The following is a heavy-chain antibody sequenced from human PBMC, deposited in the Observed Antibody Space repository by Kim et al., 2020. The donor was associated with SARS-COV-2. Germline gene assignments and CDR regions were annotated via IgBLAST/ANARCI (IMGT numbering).Heavy chain of an antibody. V-gene: IGHV3-33*01. CDR2: IWYDGSNK. CDR3: ARGDIVVVPAAPFEY. Sequence: GGSLRLSCAASGFTFSSYGMHWVRQAPGKGLEWVAVIWYDGSNKYYADSVKGRFTISRDNSKNTLYLQMNSLRAEDTAVYYCARGDIVVVPAAPFEYWGQGTLVTVSS. CDR1: GFTFSSYG. D-gene: IGHD2-2*01. J-gene: IGHJ4*02.